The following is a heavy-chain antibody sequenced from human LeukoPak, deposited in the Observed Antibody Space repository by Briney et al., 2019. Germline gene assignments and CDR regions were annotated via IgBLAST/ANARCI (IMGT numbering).Heavy chain of an antibody. CDR3: ARDLYRKAFYYMDV. J-gene: IGHJ6*03. CDR2: ISYDGGSE. Sequence: GGSLRLSCAASGFTFSTHAMHWVRQAPGKGLEWVAAISYDGGSEYYADSVKGRFPISRDNSKNTLYLQINRLRAEDTAVYFGARDLYRKAFYYMDVWAKGTAVSV. D-gene: IGHD1-14*01. CDR1: GFTFSTHA. V-gene: IGHV3-30*01.